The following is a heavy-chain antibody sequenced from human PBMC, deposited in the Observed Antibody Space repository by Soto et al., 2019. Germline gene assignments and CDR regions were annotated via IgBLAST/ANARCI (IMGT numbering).Heavy chain of an antibody. D-gene: IGHD1-26*01. J-gene: IGHJ6*02. CDR3: AKDRGGSYRVGYYYGMDV. CDR1: GFTFSSYG. CDR2: ISYDGSNK. V-gene: IGHV3-30*18. Sequence: GGSLRLSCAASGFTFSSYGMHWVRQAPGKGLEWVAVISYDGSNKYYADSVKGRFTISRDNSKNTLYLQMNSLRAEDTAVYYCAKDRGGSYRVGYYYGMDVWGQGTTVTVSS.